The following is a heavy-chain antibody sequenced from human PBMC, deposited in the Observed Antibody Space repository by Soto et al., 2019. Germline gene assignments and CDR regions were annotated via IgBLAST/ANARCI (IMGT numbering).Heavy chain of an antibody. J-gene: IGHJ4*02. Sequence: SEALSLTCTVSVGSIRSYYWTWIRQPPGKGLEWLGYIFYSGSTFYNPSLKSRVTISIHTSKSQFSLQLTSVTAADTAVYYCARGAADTAMVDSWGQGTLVTVSS. CDR1: VGSIRSYY. CDR2: IFYSGST. D-gene: IGHD5-18*01. CDR3: ARGAADTAMVDS. V-gene: IGHV4-59*01.